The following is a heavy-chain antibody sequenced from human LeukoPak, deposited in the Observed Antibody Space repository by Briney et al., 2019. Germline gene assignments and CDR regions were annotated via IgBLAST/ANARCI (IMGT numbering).Heavy chain of an antibody. CDR3: ARGRGSLTY. J-gene: IGHJ4*02. D-gene: IGHD3-10*01. CDR2: FYDTRSP. Sequence: SETLSLTCTVSGGSISLYYRSWIRQPPGKGLEWIGYFYDTRSPKYNPSLERRVTISVDMSRNQFSLTLTSVTAADTAVYYCARGRGSLTYWGQGTLATVSS. CDR1: GGSISLYY. V-gene: IGHV4-59*01.